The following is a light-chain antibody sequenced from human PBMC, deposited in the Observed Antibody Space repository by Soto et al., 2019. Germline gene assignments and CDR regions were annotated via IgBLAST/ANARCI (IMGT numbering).Light chain of an antibody. CDR1: QDISTH. CDR2: DVS. V-gene: IGKV1-33*01. CDR3: QQFDSLPLT. Sequence: DIQMTQSPSSLSASVGDRVTITCQASQDISTHLTWFQQKPGKAPKLLIYDVSILETGGPSRFSGSGTGTHFTFSISSLQPEDIATYYCQQFDSLPLTIGGGTKGDIK. J-gene: IGKJ4*02.